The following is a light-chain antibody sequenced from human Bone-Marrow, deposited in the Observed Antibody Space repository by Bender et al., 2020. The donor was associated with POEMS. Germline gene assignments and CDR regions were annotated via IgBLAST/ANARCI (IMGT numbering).Light chain of an antibody. CDR2: QDT. CDR3: QSWDITTLV. Sequence: SFELTQPPSVSVSPGRTATITCSAKTWAHHYACWYQQKPGQSPILVIYQDTKRPSGIPERFSGSTSGNTATLTIYGTQAVDEAHYYCQSWDITTLVFGGGTKLTVL. J-gene: IGLJ2*01. CDR1: TWAHHY. V-gene: IGLV3-1*01.